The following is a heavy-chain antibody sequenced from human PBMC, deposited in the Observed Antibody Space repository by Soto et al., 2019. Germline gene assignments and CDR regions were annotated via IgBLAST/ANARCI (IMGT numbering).Heavy chain of an antibody. CDR3: AKVGDSSGYYYPGAFDI. J-gene: IGHJ3*02. CDR2: ISGSGGST. D-gene: IGHD3-22*01. CDR1: GFTFSSYA. Sequence: VGSLRLSCAASGFTFSSYAMSWVRQAPGKGLEWVSAISGSGGSTYYADSVKGRFTISRDNSKNTLYLQMNSLRAEDTAVYYCAKVGDSSGYYYPGAFDIWGQGTMVTVSS. V-gene: IGHV3-23*01.